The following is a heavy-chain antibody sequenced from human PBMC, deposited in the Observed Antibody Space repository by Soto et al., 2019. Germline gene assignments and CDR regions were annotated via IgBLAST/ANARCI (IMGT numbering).Heavy chain of an antibody. J-gene: IGHJ4*02. CDR2: ISSNVGTT. CDR3: VRRVSGNYDY. CDR1: GFTFSSYD. V-gene: IGHV3-64*01. Sequence: EVQLAESGGGMVQPGGSLRLSCGASGFTFSSYDMHWVRQAQGKGLEYVSSISSNVGTTYYGNSVKGRFTISRDNSKNTLYLQMGSLRAEDMAVYYCVRRVSGNYDYWGQGTLVTVSS. D-gene: IGHD1-7*01.